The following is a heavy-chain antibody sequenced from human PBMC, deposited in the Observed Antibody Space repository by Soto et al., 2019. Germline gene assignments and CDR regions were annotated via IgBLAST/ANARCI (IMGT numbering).Heavy chain of an antibody. D-gene: IGHD1-1*01. J-gene: IGHJ4*02. Sequence: EVQLVESGGGEVQPGGSLRLSCAGSGFSFSDFSMNWVRQAPGKGLEWISYITPDSSVIMYADPLRGRVTISRDNAKNTLFLQTNRLRVEDTAVYYCARACAGTCGFAYWGPGIPVTVSS. CDR3: ARACAGTCGFAY. V-gene: IGHV3-48*01. CDR1: GFSFSDFS. CDR2: ITPDSSVI.